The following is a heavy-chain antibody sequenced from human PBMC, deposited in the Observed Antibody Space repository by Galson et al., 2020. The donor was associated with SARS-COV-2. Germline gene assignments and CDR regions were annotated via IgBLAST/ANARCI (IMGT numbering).Heavy chain of an antibody. Sequence: ETSETLSLTCTVTGASISDYYWSWLRQSPGKGLEWIGSIHYSGSTNNNPSLKSRLTISVDASKNQFSLKLTSLTTADTAVYYCARGQHAVEVWGQGTTVTVSS. CDR3: ARGQHAVEV. CDR2: IHYSGST. J-gene: IGHJ6*02. CDR1: GASISDYY. V-gene: IGHV4-59*01.